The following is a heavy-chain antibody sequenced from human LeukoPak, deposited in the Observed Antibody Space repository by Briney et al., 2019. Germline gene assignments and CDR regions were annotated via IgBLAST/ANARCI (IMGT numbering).Heavy chain of an antibody. D-gene: IGHD2-2*02. CDR2: ISSSGKYI. Sequence: GGSLRLSCAASGFTFSTNSMNWVRQAPGKSLEWVASISSSGKYIYYPESLRGRFTVSRDNAKSSVYLQMNSLRAEDTAVYYCARDVARDISCYTDWGQGTLVTVSS. CDR3: ARDVARDISCYTD. J-gene: IGHJ4*02. V-gene: IGHV3-21*01. CDR1: GFTFSTNS.